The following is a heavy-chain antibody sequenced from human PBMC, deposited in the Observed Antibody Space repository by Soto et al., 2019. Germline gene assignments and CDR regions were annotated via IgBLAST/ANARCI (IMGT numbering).Heavy chain of an antibody. J-gene: IGHJ4*02. CDR2: IYNGGGT. Sequence: EVQLVETGGGLIQPGGSLRLSCAASGFTVSGNYMSWVRQAPGKGLEWVSVIYNGGGTYYADSVKGRFTISRDNAKNTLYLQKISLRAEDTAVYDCASTRGSSYDYWGQGTLVTVSS. D-gene: IGHD6-6*01. V-gene: IGHV3-53*02. CDR1: GFTVSGNY. CDR3: ASTRGSSYDY.